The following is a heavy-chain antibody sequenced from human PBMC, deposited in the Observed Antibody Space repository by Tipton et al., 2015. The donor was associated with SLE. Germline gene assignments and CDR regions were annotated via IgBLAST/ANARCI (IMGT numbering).Heavy chain of an antibody. Sequence: TLSLTCTVSGGSISSYFWTWIRQPPGKGLEWIGHIFYTGSTDYNPSLTSRVTISVDTSKNQFSLKLSSVTAADTAVYYCARDSPGDFDWFDAFDIWGQGTMVTVSS. CDR2: IFYTGST. V-gene: IGHV4-59*01. CDR3: ARDSPGDFDWFDAFDI. CDR1: GGSISSYF. J-gene: IGHJ3*02. D-gene: IGHD3-9*01.